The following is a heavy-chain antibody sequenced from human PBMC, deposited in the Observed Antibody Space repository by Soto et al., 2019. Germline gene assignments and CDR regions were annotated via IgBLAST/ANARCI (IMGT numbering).Heavy chain of an antibody. CDR1: GYTFITSG. CDR3: ARGRYFATTHRQWWYFDF. D-gene: IGHD6-19*01. CDR2: ISPANGDK. Sequence: QVELMQSGPEVKRPGTSVKVSCKASGYTFITSGINVVRQTPGQPLEWVGWISPANGDKKYAQKIKDRVILTSETSTNTVNMELTNLRSDDTAVYVCARGRYFATTHRQWWYFDFWGRGTPVTVAS. J-gene: IGHJ2*01. V-gene: IGHV1-18*01.